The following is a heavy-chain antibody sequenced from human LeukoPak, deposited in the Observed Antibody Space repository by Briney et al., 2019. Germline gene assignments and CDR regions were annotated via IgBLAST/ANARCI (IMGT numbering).Heavy chain of an antibody. CDR1: GGSISSGSYY. J-gene: IGHJ5*02. Sequence: SQTLSLTCTVSGGSISSGSYYWSWIRQPAGKGLEWIGRIYTSGSTNYNPSLKSRVTISVDTSKNQFSLKLSSVTAADTAVYYCARGLDSSSLWGGNWFDPWGQGTLVTVSS. CDR3: ARGLDSSSLWGGNWFDP. D-gene: IGHD6-13*01. V-gene: IGHV4-61*02. CDR2: IYTSGST.